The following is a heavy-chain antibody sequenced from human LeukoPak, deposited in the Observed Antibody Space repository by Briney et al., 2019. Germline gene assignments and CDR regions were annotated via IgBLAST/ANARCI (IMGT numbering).Heavy chain of an antibody. V-gene: IGHV4-4*07. J-gene: IGHJ4*02. CDR2: IHASGST. Sequence: SETLSLTCTASGGSISSYYWSWIRQPAGKGLEWIGRIHASGSTDYNPSLESRVTMSVDTSKSQFSLRLSSVTAADTAVYYCAREGSMTARPFVSIDYWGQGTLVTVSS. CDR3: AREGSMTARPFVSIDY. CDR1: GGSISSYY. D-gene: IGHD6-6*01.